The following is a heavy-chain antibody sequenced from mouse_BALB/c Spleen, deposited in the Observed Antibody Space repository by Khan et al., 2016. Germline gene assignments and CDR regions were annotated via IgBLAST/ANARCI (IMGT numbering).Heavy chain of an antibody. D-gene: IGHD2-2*01. CDR1: GFNIKDCY. CDR3: ASGYDGFAY. Sequence: VQLQQSGAELVRPGALVKLSCKASGFNIKDCYIHWVKQRPEQGLEWIGWIDPENGNTIYGPKFQDKASITADTSSNKAYLQLSSLTSEYTAVYYCASGYDGFAYWGPGTLVTVSA. CDR2: IDPENGNT. V-gene: IGHV14-1*02. J-gene: IGHJ3*01.